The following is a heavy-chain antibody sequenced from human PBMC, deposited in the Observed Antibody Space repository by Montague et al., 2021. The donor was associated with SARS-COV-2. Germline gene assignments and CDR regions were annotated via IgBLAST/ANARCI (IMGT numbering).Heavy chain of an antibody. CDR1: GGSINSSGYY. J-gene: IGHJ4*02. V-gene: IGHV4-39*01. D-gene: IGHD3-10*01. Sequence: SETLSLTCTVSGGSINSSGYYWAWIRQPPGKGLEWIGSVHYSGSTYFYPSLKSRVTISIDTSKNQFSLKLGSVTAADTASYYCARHSTPPRYGSESYFRYWGQGTLVTVSS. CDR2: VHYSGST. CDR3: ARHSTPPRYGSESYFRY.